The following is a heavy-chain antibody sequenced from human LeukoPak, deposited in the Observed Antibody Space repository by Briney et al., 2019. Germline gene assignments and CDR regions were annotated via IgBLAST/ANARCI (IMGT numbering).Heavy chain of an antibody. Sequence: PSETLSLTCAVYGGSFSGYYWSWIRQPPGKGLEWIGEINHSGSTNYNPSLKSRVIISVDTSKNQFSLKLSSVTAADTAVYYCSSGPWYYYYMDVWGKGTTVTVSS. J-gene: IGHJ6*03. CDR1: GGSFSGYY. CDR3: SSGPWYYYYMDV. CDR2: INHSGST. V-gene: IGHV4-34*01.